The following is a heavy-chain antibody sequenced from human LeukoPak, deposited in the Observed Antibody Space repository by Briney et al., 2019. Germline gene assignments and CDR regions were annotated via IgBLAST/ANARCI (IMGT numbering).Heavy chain of an antibody. D-gene: IGHD6-13*01. CDR2: INWDGGAT. CDR3: ARDLSSSWYSLGY. CDR1: GSAFGDYG. J-gene: IGHJ4*02. Sequence: PGGSLRLSCAASGSAFGDYGMNWVRQAPGKGLEWVAGINWDGGATGYVESVKGRFTISRDNAKRFLYLQMDSLRVEDTAFYYCARDLSSSWYSLGYWGQGTQVIVCS. V-gene: IGHV3-20*04.